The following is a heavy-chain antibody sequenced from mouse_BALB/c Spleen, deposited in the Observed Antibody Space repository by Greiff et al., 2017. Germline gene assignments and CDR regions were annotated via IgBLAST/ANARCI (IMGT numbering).Heavy chain of an antibody. J-gene: IGHJ4*01. V-gene: IGHV1-7*01. Sequence: QVQLKQSGAELAKPGASVKMSCKASGYTFTSYWMHWVKQRPGQGLEWIGYINPSTGYTEYNQKFKDKATLTADKSSSTAYMQLSSLTSEDSAVYYCARRTGRGNYAMDYWGQGTSVTVSS. D-gene: IGHD4-1*01. CDR1: GYTFTSYW. CDR3: ARRTGRGNYAMDY. CDR2: INPSTGYT.